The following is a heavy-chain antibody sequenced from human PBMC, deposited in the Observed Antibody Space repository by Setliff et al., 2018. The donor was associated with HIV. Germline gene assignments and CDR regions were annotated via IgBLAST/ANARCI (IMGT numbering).Heavy chain of an antibody. D-gene: IGHD3-10*01. Sequence: KPSETLSLTCAVYGGSFNDYYWTWTRQPPGKGLEWIGEIDHSGNIKYHASLKSRVTISKDTSKNQISLKLRSVTAADTAVYYCARGLNYYGSGSYLPLGYWGQGTLVTVSS. J-gene: IGHJ4*02. V-gene: IGHV4-34*01. CDR3: ARGLNYYGSGSYLPLGY. CDR1: GGSFNDYY. CDR2: IDHSGNI.